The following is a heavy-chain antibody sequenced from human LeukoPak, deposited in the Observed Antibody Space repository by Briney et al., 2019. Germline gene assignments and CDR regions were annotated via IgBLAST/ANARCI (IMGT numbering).Heavy chain of an antibody. CDR2: IWYDGSNK. CDR3: ATYTHWVAGDV. V-gene: IGHV3-33*01. Sequence: GGSLRLSCAASGFTLSSYGMHWVRQAPGKGLEWVAVIWYDGSNKYYADSVKGRFTISRDNSKNTLYLQMNSLRAEDTAVYYCATYTHWVAGDVWGQGTTVTVSS. CDR1: GFTLSSYG. J-gene: IGHJ6*02. D-gene: IGHD3-16*01.